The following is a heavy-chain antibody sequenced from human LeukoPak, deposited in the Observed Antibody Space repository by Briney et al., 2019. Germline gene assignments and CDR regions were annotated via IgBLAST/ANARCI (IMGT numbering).Heavy chain of an antibody. CDR1: GFPFSSYW. J-gene: IGHJ4*02. V-gene: IGHV3-21*01. CDR3: ARGVVRYFDY. D-gene: IGHD3-9*01. CDR2: ISSSSSYI. Sequence: GGSLRLSCVASGFPFSSYWMTWVRQAPGKGLEWVSSISSSSSYIYYADSVKGRFTISRDNAKNSLYLQMNSLRAEDTAVYYCARGVVRYFDYWGQGALVTVSS.